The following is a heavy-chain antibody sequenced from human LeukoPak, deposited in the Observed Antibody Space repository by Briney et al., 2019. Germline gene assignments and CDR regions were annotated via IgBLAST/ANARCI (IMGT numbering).Heavy chain of an antibody. CDR3: ARAQRGCSANSCYLDP. Sequence: SETLSLTCAVSGASVSSGNWWNWARQSPGKGLEWIAEILYTGDTNYSPSLRSRVTLSIDNSNNEASLKLASVTAADSAVYYCARAQRGCSANSCYLDPWGPEILVTVS. V-gene: IGHV4-4*02. CDR1: GASVSSGNW. J-gene: IGHJ5*02. CDR2: ILYTGDT. D-gene: IGHD5-12*01.